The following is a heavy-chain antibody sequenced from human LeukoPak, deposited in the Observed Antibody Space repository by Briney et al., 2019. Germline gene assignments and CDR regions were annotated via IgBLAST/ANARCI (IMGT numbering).Heavy chain of an antibody. V-gene: IGHV1-18*04. Sequence: GASVKVSCKASGYTFTSYGISWVRQAPGQGLEWMGWISAYNGNTNYAQKLQGRVTMTTDTSTSTAYIELRSLRSDDTAVYYCARVRHYGSGSYYRPSNFDYWGQGTLVTVSS. CDR3: ARVRHYGSGSYYRPSNFDY. CDR1: GYTFTSYG. D-gene: IGHD3-10*01. CDR2: ISAYNGNT. J-gene: IGHJ4*02.